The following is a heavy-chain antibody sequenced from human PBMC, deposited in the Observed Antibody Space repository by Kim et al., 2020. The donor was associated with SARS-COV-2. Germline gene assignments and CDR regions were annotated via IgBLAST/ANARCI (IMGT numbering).Heavy chain of an antibody. CDR3: ARDRRVGYGSGGYYYYYYGMDV. CDR2: IYYSGST. CDR1: GGSISSYY. Sequence: SETLSLTCTVSGGSISSYYWSWIRQPPGKGLEWIGYIYYSGSTNYNPSLKSRVTISVDTSKNQFSLKLSSVTAADTAVYYCARDRRVGYGSGGYYYYYYGMDVWGQGTTVTVSS. J-gene: IGHJ6*02. D-gene: IGHD3-10*01. V-gene: IGHV4-59*01.